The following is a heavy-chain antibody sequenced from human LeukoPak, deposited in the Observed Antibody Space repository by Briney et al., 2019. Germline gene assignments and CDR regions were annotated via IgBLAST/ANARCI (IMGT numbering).Heavy chain of an antibody. Sequence: PSETLSLTCTVSGGSISSSSYYWGWIRQPPGKGLQWIGSIDYSGITYYNPSLKSRATISVDTSNNQFSLKLRSVTAADTAVYYCARHWGEFDSSGYYDYWGQGTLVTVSS. CDR3: ARHWGEFDSSGYYDY. D-gene: IGHD3-22*01. V-gene: IGHV4-39*01. CDR1: GGSISSSSYY. CDR2: IDYSGIT. J-gene: IGHJ4*02.